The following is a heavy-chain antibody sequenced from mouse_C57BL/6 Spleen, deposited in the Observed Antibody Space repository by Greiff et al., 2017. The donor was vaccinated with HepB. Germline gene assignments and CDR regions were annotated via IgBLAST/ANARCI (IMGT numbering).Heavy chain of an antibody. CDR2: IRSKSNNYAT. D-gene: IGHD1-1*01. CDR1: GFSFNTYA. V-gene: IGHV10-1*01. Sequence: EVNVVESGGGLVQPKGSLKLSCAASGFSFNTYAMNWVRQAPGKGLEWVARIRSKSNNYATYYADSVKDRFTISRDDSESMLYLQMNNLKTEDTAMYYCVRFGSSYDWYFDVWGTGTTVTVSS. CDR3: VRFGSSYDWYFDV. J-gene: IGHJ1*03.